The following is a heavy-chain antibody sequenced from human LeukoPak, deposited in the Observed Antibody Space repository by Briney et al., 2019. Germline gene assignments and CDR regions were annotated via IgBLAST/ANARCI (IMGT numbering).Heavy chain of an antibody. J-gene: IGHJ4*02. CDR2: IRSKANSYAT. V-gene: IGHV3-73*01. D-gene: IGHD6-6*01. Sequence: PGGSLRLSCAASGFTFSGSAMHWVRQAPGKGLEWVGRIRSKANSYATAYAASVKGRFTISRDDSKNTAYLQMNSLKTEDTAVYYCTSWDFTAARQGYWGQGTLVTVSS. CDR3: TSWDFTAARQGY. CDR1: GFTFSGSA.